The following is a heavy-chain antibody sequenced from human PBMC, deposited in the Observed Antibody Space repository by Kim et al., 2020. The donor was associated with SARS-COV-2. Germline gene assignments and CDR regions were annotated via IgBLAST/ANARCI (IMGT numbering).Heavy chain of an antibody. V-gene: IGHV4-30-4*01. D-gene: IGHD3-10*01. CDR3: ARDLRFGEYYYGMDV. Sequence: SETLSLTCTVSGGSISSGDYYWSWIRQPPGKGLEWIGYIYYSGSTYYNPSLKSRVTISVDTSKNQFSLKLSSVTAADTAVYYCARDLRFGEYYYGMDVWGQGTTVTVSS. J-gene: IGHJ6*02. CDR1: GGSISSGDYY. CDR2: IYYSGST.